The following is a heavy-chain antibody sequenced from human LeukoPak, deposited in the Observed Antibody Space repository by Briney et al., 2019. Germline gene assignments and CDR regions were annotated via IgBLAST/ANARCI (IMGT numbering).Heavy chain of an antibody. V-gene: IGHV1-46*01. J-gene: IGHJ4*02. Sequence: ASVKVSCKASGYTFTSYHMHWVRQAPGQGLEWMGIINPSSGSTSNAQKFQGRVTMTRDTSTSTVYMELSSLRSEDTAVYYCARDGEYYDSRGSYFDSWGQGTLDTVSS. CDR1: GYTFTSYH. D-gene: IGHD3-22*01. CDR3: ARDGEYYDSRGSYFDS. CDR2: INPSSGST.